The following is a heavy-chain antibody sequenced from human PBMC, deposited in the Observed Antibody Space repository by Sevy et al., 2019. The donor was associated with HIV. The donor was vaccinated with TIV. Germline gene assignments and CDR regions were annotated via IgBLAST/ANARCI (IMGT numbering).Heavy chain of an antibody. CDR2: ISGSGGST. Sequence: GESLKISCAASGFTFSSYAMSWVRQAPGKGLEWVSAISGSGGSTYYADSVKGRFTISRDNSKNTLYLQMNSLRAEDTAVYYCAKGSAVYYYYYRDVWGKGTTVTVSS. J-gene: IGHJ6*03. CDR3: AKGSAVYYYYYRDV. CDR1: GFTFSSYA. V-gene: IGHV3-23*01.